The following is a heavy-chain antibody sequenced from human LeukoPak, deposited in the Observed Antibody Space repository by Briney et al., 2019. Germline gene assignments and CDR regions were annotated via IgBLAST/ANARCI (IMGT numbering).Heavy chain of an antibody. CDR1: GGSISSSSYY. Sequence: LETLSLTCTVSGGSISSSSYYWGWIRQPPGKGLEWIGSIYYSGSTYYNPSLKSRVTISVDTSKNQFSLKLGSVTAADTAVYYCARVEQWLLVFNYWGQGTLVTVSS. CDR3: ARVEQWLLVFNY. D-gene: IGHD6-19*01. CDR2: IYYSGST. J-gene: IGHJ4*02. V-gene: IGHV4-39*07.